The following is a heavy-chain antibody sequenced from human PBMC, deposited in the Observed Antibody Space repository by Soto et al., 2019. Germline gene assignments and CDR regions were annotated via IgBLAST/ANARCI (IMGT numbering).Heavy chain of an antibody. V-gene: IGHV4-34*01. D-gene: IGHD1-26*01. J-gene: IGHJ4*02. CDR3: ASRKNGGATTSLNFDY. Sequence: SETLSLTCAVYGGSFSGYYWSWIRQPPGKGLEWIGEINHSGSTNYNPSLKSRVTISVDTSKNQFSLKLSSVTAADTAVYYCASRKNGGATTSLNFDYWGQGTLVTVSS. CDR2: INHSGST. CDR1: GGSFSGYY.